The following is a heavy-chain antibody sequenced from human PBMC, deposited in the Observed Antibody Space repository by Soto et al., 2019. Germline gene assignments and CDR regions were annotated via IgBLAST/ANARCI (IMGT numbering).Heavy chain of an antibody. CDR2: ISGSGGNT. V-gene: IGHV3-23*01. J-gene: IGHJ3*02. CDR1: GFTFSSYA. CDR3: AKRRMITFGGVIVDDAFDI. D-gene: IGHD3-16*02. Sequence: EVQLLESGGGLVQPGGSLRLSCAASGFTFSSYAMSWVRQAPGTGLEWVSTISGSGGNTNYADSVKGRFTISRDNSKNTLYLQMNSLRAEDTAVYYCAKRRMITFGGVIVDDAFDIWGQGTMVTVSS.